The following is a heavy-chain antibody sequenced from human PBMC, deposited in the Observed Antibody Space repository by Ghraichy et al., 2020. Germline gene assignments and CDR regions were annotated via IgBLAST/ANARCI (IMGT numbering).Heavy chain of an antibody. CDR3: ARHIRYCSGGSCYSDYFDY. D-gene: IGHD2-15*01. V-gene: IGHV4-39*01. CDR2: IYYSGST. CDR1: GGSISSSSYY. Sequence: SQTLSLTCTVSGGSISSSSYYWGWIRQPPGKGLEWIGSIYYSGSTYYNPSLKSRVTISVDTSKNQFSLKLSSVTAADTAVYYCARHIRYCSGGSCYSDYFDYWGQGTLVTVSS. J-gene: IGHJ4*02.